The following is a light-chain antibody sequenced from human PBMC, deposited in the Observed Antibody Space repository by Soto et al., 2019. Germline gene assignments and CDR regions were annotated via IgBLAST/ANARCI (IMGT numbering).Light chain of an antibody. CDR3: YSTDSSNSRGV. V-gene: IGLV3-10*01. CDR1: ALPKKN. CDR2: GGN. Sequence: SYELTQPPSVSVSPGQTARITCSGDALPKKNAYWYQQRSGQAPVLVIYGGNKRPSGIPERFSVSSSGTVATLTISGAQVEDEADYFCYSTDSSNSRGVFGGGTKLTVL. J-gene: IGLJ2*01.